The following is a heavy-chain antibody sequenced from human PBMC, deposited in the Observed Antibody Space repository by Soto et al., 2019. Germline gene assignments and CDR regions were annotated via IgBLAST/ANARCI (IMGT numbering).Heavy chain of an antibody. CDR3: ARYYYDSSGYYSRFDY. J-gene: IGHJ4*02. V-gene: IGHV4-31*03. CDR2: IYYSGRI. CDR1: GGSITSGGFY. Sequence: PSETLSLTCTVSGGSITSGGFYWSWIRQHAGKGLEWIGNIYYSGRIYYNSSLKSRITISGDTSKNQFSLKLSSVTAADTAVYYCARYYYDSSGYYSRFDYWGQGTQVTVS. D-gene: IGHD3-22*01.